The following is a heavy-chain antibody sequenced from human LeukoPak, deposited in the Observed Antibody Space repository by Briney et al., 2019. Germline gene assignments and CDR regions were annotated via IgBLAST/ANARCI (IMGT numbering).Heavy chain of an antibody. V-gene: IGHV4-4*07. CDR2: IYSSGST. CDR3: ARVKASSTSWTFDQ. Sequence: SETLSLTCSVSGGSTNSYYWSWIRQSGGKGLEWIGRIYSSGSTVYNPSLNSRLTMSIDTSKNQFSLTMKSVTATDTAVYYCARVKASSTSWTFDQWGQGALVTVSS. D-gene: IGHD2-2*01. CDR1: GGSTNSYY. J-gene: IGHJ4*02.